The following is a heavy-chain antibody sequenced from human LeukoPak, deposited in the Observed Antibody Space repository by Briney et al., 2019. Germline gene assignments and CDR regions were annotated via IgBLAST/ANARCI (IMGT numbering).Heavy chain of an antibody. CDR2: IYPGDSDT. V-gene: IGHV5-51*01. CDR3: ARRLDYYDSSGYYLPTDSDFDY. Sequence: GESLKISCKGSGYSFTSYWIGWVRQMPGKGLEWMGIIYPGDSDTRYRPSFQGQVTISADKSISTAYLQWSSLKASDTAMYYCARRLDYYDSSGYYLPTDSDFDYWGQGTLVTVSS. CDR1: GYSFTSYW. J-gene: IGHJ4*02. D-gene: IGHD3-22*01.